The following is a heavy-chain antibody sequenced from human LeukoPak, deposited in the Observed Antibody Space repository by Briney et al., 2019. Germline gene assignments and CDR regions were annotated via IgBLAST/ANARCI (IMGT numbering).Heavy chain of an antibody. CDR3: ASRITIFERGPAAPFDP. CDR2: IYYSGSI. CDR1: GGSISSSSYY. D-gene: IGHD3-9*01. Sequence: TSETLSLTCTVSGGSISSSSYYWGWIRQPPGKGLEWIGSIYYSGSIYYNPSLKSRVTISVDTSKNQFSLKLSSVTAADTAVYYCASRITIFERGPAAPFDPWGQGTLVTVSS. V-gene: IGHV4-39*01. J-gene: IGHJ5*02.